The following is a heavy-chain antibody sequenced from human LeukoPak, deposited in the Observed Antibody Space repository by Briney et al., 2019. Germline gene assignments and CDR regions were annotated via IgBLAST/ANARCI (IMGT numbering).Heavy chain of an antibody. J-gene: IGHJ4*02. CDR1: GFSFSSYW. V-gene: IGHV3-74*01. CDR3: ISDHTRHDDY. Sequence: PGGSLRLSCAASGFSFSSYWMHWVRQAPGKGLVWVSRINIDGSTTTYADSVKGRFTISRDYAKNTLSLQMNSLRAEDTAVYYCISDHTRHDDYWGQGTLVTVSS. CDR2: INIDGSTT.